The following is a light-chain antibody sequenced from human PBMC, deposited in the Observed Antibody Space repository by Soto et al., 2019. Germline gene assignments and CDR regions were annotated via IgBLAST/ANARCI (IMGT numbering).Light chain of an antibody. CDR1: QNINSS. Sequence: EIVMTQSPAALSVSPGERATLSCRASQNINSSLAWYQQKPGQAPKLLIYGASSRASGIPTRFSGSGSGTEFTLTISSLQSEDFAVYYCQHYNNWPPWTFGQGTKVDIK. CDR3: QHYNNWPPWT. V-gene: IGKV3-15*01. J-gene: IGKJ1*01. CDR2: GAS.